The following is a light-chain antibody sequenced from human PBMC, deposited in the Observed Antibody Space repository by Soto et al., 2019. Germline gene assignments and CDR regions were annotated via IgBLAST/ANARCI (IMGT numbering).Light chain of an antibody. CDR2: EVS. J-gene: IGLJ1*01. V-gene: IGLV2-14*01. CDR1: SSDVGGYNY. Sequence: QSALTQPASVSGSPGQSITISCTGTSSDVGGYNYGSWYQQHPGKAPKLMIYEVSNRPSGVSNRFPGSQSGNTASLTISGLQAEDEADYYCSSYTSSRTYVFGTGTKVTVL. CDR3: SSYTSSRTYV.